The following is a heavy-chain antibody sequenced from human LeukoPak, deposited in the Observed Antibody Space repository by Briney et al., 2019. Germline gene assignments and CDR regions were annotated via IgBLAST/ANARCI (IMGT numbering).Heavy chain of an antibody. Sequence: ASVKVSCKASGYTFTGYYMHWVRQAPGQGLEWMGWISAYNGNTNYAQKLQGRVTMTTDTSTSTAYMELRSLRSDDTAVYYCARDRLAAAGNFDIWGQGTMVTVSS. D-gene: IGHD6-13*01. J-gene: IGHJ3*02. V-gene: IGHV1-18*04. CDR2: ISAYNGNT. CDR3: ARDRLAAAGNFDI. CDR1: GYTFTGYY.